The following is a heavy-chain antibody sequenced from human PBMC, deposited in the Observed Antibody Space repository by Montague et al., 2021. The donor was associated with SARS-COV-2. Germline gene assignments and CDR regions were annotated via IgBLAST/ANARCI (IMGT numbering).Heavy chain of an antibody. CDR2: IYYSGST. CDR1: GGSISSSSYY. V-gene: IGHV4-39*07. Sequence: ETLSLTCTASGGSISSSSYYWGWIRQPPGKGLEWIGSIYYSGSTYYNPSLKSRVTISVDTSKNQFSLKLSSVTAADTAVYYCARDYGDYGSGYYYGMDVWGQGTTVTVSS. D-gene: IGHD4-17*01. CDR3: ARDYGDYGSGYYYGMDV. J-gene: IGHJ6*02.